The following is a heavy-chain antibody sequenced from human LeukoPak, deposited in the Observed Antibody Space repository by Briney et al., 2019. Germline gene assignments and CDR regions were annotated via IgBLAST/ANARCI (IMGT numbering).Heavy chain of an antibody. D-gene: IGHD5-18*01. CDR3: ARGGYSYGGDY. Sequence: SGTLSLTCTVSGGSISSGSYYWSWIRQPAGKGLEWIGRIYTSGSTNYNPSLKSRVTISVDTSKNQFSLKLSSVTAADTAVYYCARGGYSYGGDYWGQGTLVTVSS. J-gene: IGHJ4*02. CDR1: GGSISSGSYY. CDR2: IYTSGST. V-gene: IGHV4-61*02.